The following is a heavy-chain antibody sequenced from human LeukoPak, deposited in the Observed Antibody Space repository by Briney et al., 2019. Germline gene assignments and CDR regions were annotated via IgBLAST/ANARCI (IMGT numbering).Heavy chain of an antibody. V-gene: IGHV4-39*01. CDR1: GASLSSSTYY. CDR3: ARGQVGDREGDY. D-gene: IGHD3-3*01. Sequence: PSETLSLTCTVSGASLSSSTYYWGWIRQPPGKGLEWIGTIYYSGSTSYNSSIKSRVTISIDTSKKEFSLKLRSVTAADTAVYYCARGQVGDREGDYWGQGTLVTVSS. CDR2: IYYSGST. J-gene: IGHJ4*02.